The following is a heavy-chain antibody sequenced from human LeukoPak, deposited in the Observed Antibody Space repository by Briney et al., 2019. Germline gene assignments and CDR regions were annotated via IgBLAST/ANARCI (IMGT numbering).Heavy chain of an antibody. J-gene: IGHJ4*02. Sequence: GGSLRLSWAASGFTFSSYAMHWVRQAPGKGLEYVSAISSNGGSTYYANSVKGRFTISRDNSKNTLYLQMGSLRAEDMAVYYCARDGPIDTFDYWGQGTLVTVSS. CDR1: GFTFSSYA. D-gene: IGHD3-16*02. CDR3: ARDGPIDTFDY. V-gene: IGHV3-64*01. CDR2: ISSNGGST.